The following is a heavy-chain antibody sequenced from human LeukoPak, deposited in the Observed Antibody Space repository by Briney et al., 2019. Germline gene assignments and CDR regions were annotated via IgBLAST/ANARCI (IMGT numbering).Heavy chain of an antibody. CDR3: ARASTAQYTWFEP. Sequence: LETLSLTCTVSGGSISSGSYHWSWIRQPAGKGLEWIGRIYTSGSTNYNPSLKSRVTISVDTSKNQFSLKLSSVTAGDTAVYYCARASTAQYTWFEPWGQGTLVTVSP. D-gene: IGHD2/OR15-2a*01. V-gene: IGHV4-61*02. CDR1: GGSISSGSYH. CDR2: IYTSGST. J-gene: IGHJ5*02.